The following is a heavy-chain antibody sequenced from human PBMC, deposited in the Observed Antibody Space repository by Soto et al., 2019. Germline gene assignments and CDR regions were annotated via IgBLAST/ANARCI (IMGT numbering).Heavy chain of an antibody. CDR1: GGSISSDY. CDR3: AREPTTAGTVNWFDP. D-gene: IGHD6-13*01. CDR2: VYTSGYS. J-gene: IGHJ5*02. Sequence: VQLQESGPGLVKPSETLSLICTVSGGSISSDYLSWIQQPAGKGLEWIGRVYTSGYSNSNPSLKSRVTMSVDTSKKQFSLNLSSVIAADTAVYYCAREPTTAGTVNWFDPWGQGTLVTVSS. V-gene: IGHV4-4*07.